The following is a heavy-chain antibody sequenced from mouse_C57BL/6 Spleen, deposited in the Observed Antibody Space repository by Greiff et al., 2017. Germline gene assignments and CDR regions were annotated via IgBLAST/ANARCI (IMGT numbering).Heavy chain of an antibody. CDR3: ARLSLSSSWYAY. V-gene: IGHV1-53*01. J-gene: IGHJ3*01. CDR1: GYTFTSYW. D-gene: IGHD1-1*01. CDR2: ISSSTGGT. Sequence: QVQLQQPGTVLVNPGASVKLSCKASGYTFTSYWMHWVQQRPGQGLEWIGNISSSTGGTNYNVKFNGKATLTVDRSSSAAYMQLCSLTSEDSAVYYCARLSLSSSWYAYGGQGTLVTVSA.